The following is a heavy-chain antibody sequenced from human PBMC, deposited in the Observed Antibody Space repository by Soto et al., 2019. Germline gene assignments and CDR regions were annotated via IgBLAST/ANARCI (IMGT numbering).Heavy chain of an antibody. CDR2: ISAYNGNT. V-gene: IGHV1-18*01. CDR1: GYTFTSYG. D-gene: IGHD3-9*01. CDR3: ARDPLRYFDWLGRGEFDY. J-gene: IGHJ4*02. Sequence: ASVNVYCKASGYTFTSYGISLVRQAPGQGLEWMGWISAYNGNTNYAQKLQGRVTMTTDTSTSTAYMELRSLRSDDTAVYYCARDPLRYFDWLGRGEFDYWGQGTLVTVSS.